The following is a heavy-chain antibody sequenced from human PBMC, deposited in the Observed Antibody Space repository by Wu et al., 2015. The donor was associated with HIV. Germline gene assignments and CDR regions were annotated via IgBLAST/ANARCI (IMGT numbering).Heavy chain of an antibody. J-gene: IGHJ3*02. D-gene: IGHD6-19*01. Sequence: QVQLVQSGNDVKRPGASVKVSCKASGGTFSSYAISWVRQAPGQGLEWMGRIIPIFGTANYAQKFQGRVTITADESTSTAYMELSSLRSEDTAVYYCAREYSSGPDAFDIWGQGTMVTVSS. V-gene: IGHV1-69*18. CDR2: IIPIFGTA. CDR3: AREYSSGPDAFDI. CDR1: GGTFSSYA.